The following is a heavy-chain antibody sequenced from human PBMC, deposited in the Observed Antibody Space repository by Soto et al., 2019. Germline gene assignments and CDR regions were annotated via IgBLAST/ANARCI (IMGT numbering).Heavy chain of an antibody. V-gene: IGHV1-2*02. J-gene: IGHJ5*02. CDR3: ARRSSTYLNEIIYDP. Sequence: SAKVSCKAARYTFTSDDIFWVRQSPGQGLEWMGWIKPDSGDTHYAQNFQGRVTMTRDTSINTAYMELNNLVSDDTAVYYCARRSSTYLNEIIYDPWGQGTLVTVSS. D-gene: IGHD2-2*01. CDR2: IKPDSGDT. CDR1: RYTFTSDD.